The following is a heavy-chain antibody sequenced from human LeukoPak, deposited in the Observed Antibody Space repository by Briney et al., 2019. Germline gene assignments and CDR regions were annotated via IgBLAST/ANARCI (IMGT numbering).Heavy chain of an antibody. CDR2: INPNNGVT. D-gene: IGHD5-12*01. Sequence: ASVKVSCKASGYIFTAHYIHWVRQAPGQGLEWMGWINPNNGVTNYAQKFQGRVTMTRDTSITTAYMELSSLRSGDTAVYYCVRIYFGPDYWGQGTLVTVSS. J-gene: IGHJ4*02. V-gene: IGHV1-2*02. CDR3: VRIYFGPDY. CDR1: GYIFTAHY.